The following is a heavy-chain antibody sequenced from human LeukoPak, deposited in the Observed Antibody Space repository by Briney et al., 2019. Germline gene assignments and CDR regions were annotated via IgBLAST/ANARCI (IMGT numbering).Heavy chain of an antibody. Sequence: SETLSLTCTVSGGSISSSSYYWGWIRQPPGEGLEWIGSINYSGCTYKNPPLKSRVTTSVATSKNQFSLKLSSVTAADTAVYYCARSTMVRGVTVLFYFDYWGQGTLVTVSS. CDR2: INYSGCT. CDR1: GGSISSSSYY. D-gene: IGHD3-10*01. CDR3: ARSTMVRGVTVLFYFDY. J-gene: IGHJ4*02. V-gene: IGHV4-39*01.